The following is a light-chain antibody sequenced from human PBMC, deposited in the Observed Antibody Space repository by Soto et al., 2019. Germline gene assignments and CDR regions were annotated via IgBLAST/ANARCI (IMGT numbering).Light chain of an antibody. CDR1: QDISNF. CDR2: SAS. J-gene: IGKJ4*01. V-gene: IGKV1-9*01. Sequence: QLTQSPSSLSASVGDRVTITCRASQDISNFLAWYQVKPGKAPKLLIYSASTLQSGVPSRFSGSGSGTDFTLTISSLQPEDFATYYCQQLDAFPLTFGGGNKVEIK. CDR3: QQLDAFPLT.